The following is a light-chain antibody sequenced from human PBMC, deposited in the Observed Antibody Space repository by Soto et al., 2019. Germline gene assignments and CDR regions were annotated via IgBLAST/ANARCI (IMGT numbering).Light chain of an antibody. CDR2: DAS. CDR3: QQYNSYSPT. CDR1: QGISTW. V-gene: IGKV1-5*01. J-gene: IGKJ1*01. Sequence: DIQMTQSPSTLSASVGDRVTITCRASQGISTWLAWYQQKPGKAPKFLIYDASTLESGVPSRFSGSGSGTEFTLTISSLQPDDSATYYCQQYNSYSPTFGQGTKVEIK.